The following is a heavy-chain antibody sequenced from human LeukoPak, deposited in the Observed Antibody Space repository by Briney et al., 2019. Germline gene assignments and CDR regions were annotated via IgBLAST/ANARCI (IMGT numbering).Heavy chain of an antibody. CDR1: GYTFTSYD. CDR2: MNPNSGNT. J-gene: IGHJ5*02. Sequence: ASVKVSCKASGYTFTSYDINWVRQATGQGLEWMGWMNPNSGNTGYAQKFQGRVTITRNTSISTAYMELSSLRSEDTAVYYCARGPVDTAMNWFDPWGQGTLVTVSS. V-gene: IGHV1-8*03. D-gene: IGHD5-18*01. CDR3: ARGPVDTAMNWFDP.